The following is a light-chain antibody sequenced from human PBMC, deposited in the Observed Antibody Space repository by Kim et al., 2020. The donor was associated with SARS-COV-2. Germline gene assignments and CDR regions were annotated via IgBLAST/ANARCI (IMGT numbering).Light chain of an antibody. V-gene: IGLV2-14*03. CDR1: SSDVGGYNY. CDR2: DVS. Sequence: SFAISCTGTSSDVGGYNYVSWYQQHPDGAPKFLIYDVSKWPSGVSDRFSGSKSGNTASLTISGLQPEDEADYYCSSYTTATSAPYVFGTGTKVTVL. CDR3: SSYTTATSAPYV. J-gene: IGLJ1*01.